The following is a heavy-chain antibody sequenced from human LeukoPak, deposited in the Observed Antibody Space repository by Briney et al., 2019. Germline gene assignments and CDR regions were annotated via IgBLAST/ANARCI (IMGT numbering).Heavy chain of an antibody. CDR1: GFTFSSYW. V-gene: IGHV3-7*01. CDR3: ATSVDSAAGPY. J-gene: IGHJ4*02. CDR2: IKPDGSAT. Sequence: GGSLRLSCAASGFTFSSYWMTWVRQAPGKGLEWVANIKPDGSATHYVDSVKGRFTISRDNTKNSLYLQMNSLRAEDTALYYCATSVDSAAGPYWGQGTLVTVSS. D-gene: IGHD6-13*01.